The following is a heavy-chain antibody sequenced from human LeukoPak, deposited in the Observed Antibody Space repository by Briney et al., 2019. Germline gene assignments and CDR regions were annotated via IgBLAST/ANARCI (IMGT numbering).Heavy chain of an antibody. CDR2: IYTSGST. J-gene: IGHJ4*02. V-gene: IGHV4-4*07. Sequence: SETLSLTCTVSGGSISSYYWSWIRQPAGQGLEWIGRIYTSGSTNYNPSLKSRVTMSVDTSKNQFSLKLSSVTAADTAVYYCARGPRSSDWYSVDYWGRGTLVTVSS. D-gene: IGHD6-19*01. CDR3: ARGPRSSDWYSVDY. CDR1: GGSISSYY.